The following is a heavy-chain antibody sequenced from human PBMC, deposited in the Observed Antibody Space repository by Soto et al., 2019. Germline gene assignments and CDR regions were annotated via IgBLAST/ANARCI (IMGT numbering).Heavy chain of an antibody. CDR3: ARVSGFWTGLPPFDY. D-gene: IGHD3-3*01. V-gene: IGHV3-13*04. J-gene: IGHJ4*02. CDR1: GFTFSSYD. Sequence: GGSLRLSCAASGFTFSSYDMHWVRQATGKGLEWVSAIGTAGDTYYPGSVKGRFTISRENAKNSLYLQMNSLRAGDTAVYYCARVSGFWTGLPPFDYWGQGTLVTLL. CDR2: IGTAGDT.